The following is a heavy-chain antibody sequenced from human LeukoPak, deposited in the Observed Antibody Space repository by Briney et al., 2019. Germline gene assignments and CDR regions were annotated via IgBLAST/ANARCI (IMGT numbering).Heavy chain of an antibody. V-gene: IGHV4-39*07. CDR1: GGSISSSSYY. CDR2: INHSGNT. D-gene: IGHD2-8*01. Sequence: SETLSLTCTVSGGSISSSSYYWGWIRQPPGKGLELIGEINHSGNTYYKPSLKSRVTISVDTSKNQFSLKLSSVTAADTAVYYCARVTSRLGVCDYWGQGTLVTVSS. J-gene: IGHJ4*02. CDR3: ARVTSRLGVCDY.